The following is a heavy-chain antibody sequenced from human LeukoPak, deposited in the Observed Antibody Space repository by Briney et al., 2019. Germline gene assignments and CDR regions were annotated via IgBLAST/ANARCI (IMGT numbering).Heavy chain of an antibody. Sequence: EASVKVSCKASGYTFTGYYMCWVRQAPGQGLEWMGWINPNTGATKYAQNFQGSVTLTRDTSTRTTFMELSSLRSDDTACYYCAKDWRFCNGDSHYRALGYWGQGTLVSV. J-gene: IGHJ4*02. CDR1: GYTFTGYY. CDR2: INPNTGAT. V-gene: IGHV1-2*02. CDR3: AKDWRFCNGDSHYRALGY. D-gene: IGHD2-15*01.